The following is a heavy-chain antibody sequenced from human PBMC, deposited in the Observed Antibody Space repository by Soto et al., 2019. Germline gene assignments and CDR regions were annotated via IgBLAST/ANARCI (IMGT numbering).Heavy chain of an antibody. CDR2: IYYSGST. D-gene: IGHD2-15*01. CDR1: GGSISSSSYY. V-gene: IGHV4-39*01. J-gene: IGHJ2*01. Sequence: PSETLSLTCTVSGGSISSSSYYWGWIRQPPGKGLEWIGSIYYSGSTYYNPSLKSRVAISVDTSKNQFSLKLSSVTAADTAVYYCARLAGVVAASHWYFDLWGRGTLVTVSS. CDR3: ARLAGVVAASHWYFDL.